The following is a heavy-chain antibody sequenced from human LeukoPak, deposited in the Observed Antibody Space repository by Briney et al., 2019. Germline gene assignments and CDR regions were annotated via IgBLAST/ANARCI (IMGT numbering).Heavy chain of an antibody. CDR2: ISSSSRYI. V-gene: IGHV3-21*01. D-gene: IGHD3-22*01. CDR3: ARAPAHYYDSSDHYYVGESYFDY. J-gene: IGHJ4*02. CDR1: GFTFSTYS. Sequence: PGGSLRLPCSASGFTFSTYSMNWVRQAPGKGLEWVSSISSSSRYIYYADSVKGRFTISRDNAKNSLYLQMNSLRAEDTAVYYCARAPAHYYDSSDHYYVGESYFDYWGQGTLVTVSS.